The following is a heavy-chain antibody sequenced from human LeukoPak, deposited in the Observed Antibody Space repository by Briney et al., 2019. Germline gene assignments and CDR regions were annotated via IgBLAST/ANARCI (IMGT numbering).Heavy chain of an antibody. Sequence: PSETLSLTCTVSGGSISSYYWSWIRQPAGKGLEWIGRIYTSGSTNYNPSLKSRVTMSVDTSKNQFSLKLSSVTAADTAVYYCARALPLDIVVVPAASSSRYYYYGMDVWGQGTTVTVSS. CDR2: IYTSGST. D-gene: IGHD2-2*03. V-gene: IGHV4-4*07. CDR1: GGSISSYY. CDR3: ARALPLDIVVVPAASSSRYYYYGMDV. J-gene: IGHJ6*02.